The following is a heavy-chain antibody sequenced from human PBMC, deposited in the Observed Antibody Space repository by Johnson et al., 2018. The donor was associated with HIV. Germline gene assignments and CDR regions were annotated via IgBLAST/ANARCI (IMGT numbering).Heavy chain of an antibody. J-gene: IGHJ3*02. Sequence: VQLVESGGGLVQPGRSLRLSCAASGFTFEDFAMHWVRQVPGTGLEWVSGINWNSDTIEYADSVRGRFTVSRDTAKNSLFRQMNSLRAEDTALYDCAKDLAAVYTNVCTLDIWVQGTMVTVSS. CDR3: AKDLAAVYTNVCTLDI. CDR2: INWNSDTI. D-gene: IGHD6-19*01. V-gene: IGHV3-9*01. CDR1: GFTFEDFA.